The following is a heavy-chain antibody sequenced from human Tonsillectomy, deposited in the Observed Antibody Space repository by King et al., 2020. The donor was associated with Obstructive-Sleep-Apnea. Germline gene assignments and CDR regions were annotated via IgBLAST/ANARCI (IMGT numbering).Heavy chain of an antibody. V-gene: IGHV3-15*01. D-gene: IGHD1-26*01. CDR1: GFTFTHAW. Sequence: VQLVESGGGLVKPGGSLRLSCAASGFTFTHAWMNWVRQAPGKGLEWVGRIKSKTDGGTTDYPPPVKGRFTISRDDSKNTLFLQMKSLKTEDTPEYYCATGGIVGATALWSAFDIWGQGTMVTVSS. CDR2: IKSKTDGGTT. CDR3: ATGGIVGATALWSAFDI. J-gene: IGHJ3*02.